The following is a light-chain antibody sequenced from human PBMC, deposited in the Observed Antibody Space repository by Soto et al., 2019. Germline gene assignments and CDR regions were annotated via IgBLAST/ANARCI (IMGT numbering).Light chain of an antibody. Sequence: EILLPRTPPSLPVAPGQPASISCKSSESPLLSDGKTYLYWYLQKTGQPQHILIYELSNRFSGVPDKFSGSGSGTDFTLKIRRVEAEDVGVYYCMQSIQVTITFGKGKRREIK. CDR2: ELS. J-gene: IGKJ5*01. CDR1: ESPLLSDGKTY. CDR3: MQSIQVTIT. V-gene: IGKV2D-29*01.